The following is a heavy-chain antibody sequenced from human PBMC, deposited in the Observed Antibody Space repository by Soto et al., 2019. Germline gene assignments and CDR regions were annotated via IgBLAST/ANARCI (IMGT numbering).Heavy chain of an antibody. J-gene: IGHJ6*03. V-gene: IGHV1-18*01. CDR1: GYTLSSYG. CDR3: ARDILTGYPYYYYYMDV. D-gene: IGHD3-9*01. CDR2: ISAYNGNT. Sequence: ASVKVSCKASGYTLSSYGISWVRQAPGQGLEWMGWISAYNGNTNYAQKLQGRVTMTTDTSTSTAYMELRSLRSDDTAVYYCARDILTGYPYYYYYMDVWGKGTTVTVSS.